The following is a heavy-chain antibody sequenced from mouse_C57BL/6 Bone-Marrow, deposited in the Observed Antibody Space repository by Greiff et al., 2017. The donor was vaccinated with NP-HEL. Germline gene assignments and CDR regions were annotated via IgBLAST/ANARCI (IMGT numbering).Heavy chain of an antibody. Sequence: EVQVLESGGDLVKPGGSLKLSCAASGFTFSSYGMSWVRQTPDKRLEWVATISSGGSYTYYPDSVKGRFTISRDNAKNTLYLQMSSLKSEDTAMYYCARWYYGTPYWYFDVWGTGTTVTVSS. V-gene: IGHV5-6*01. CDR2: ISSGGSYT. D-gene: IGHD1-1*01. CDR1: GFTFSSYG. J-gene: IGHJ1*03. CDR3: ARWYYGTPYWYFDV.